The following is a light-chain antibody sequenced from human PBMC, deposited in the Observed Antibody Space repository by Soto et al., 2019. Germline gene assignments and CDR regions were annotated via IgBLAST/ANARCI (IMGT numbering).Light chain of an antibody. Sequence: DIQMTQSPSTLSASVGDRVTITCRASQSISSWLAWYQQKPGKAPKLLIYKASNLESGVPSRFSGIGYGTEFTLSINSLQPDDFATYYCQHYSSSSRTFGQGTKVEF. CDR1: QSISSW. CDR2: KAS. J-gene: IGKJ1*01. V-gene: IGKV1-5*03. CDR3: QHYSSSSRT.